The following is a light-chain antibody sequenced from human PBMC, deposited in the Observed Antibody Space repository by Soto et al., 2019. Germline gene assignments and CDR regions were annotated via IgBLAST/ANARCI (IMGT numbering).Light chain of an antibody. CDR1: RSINTY. Sequence: DLHMTHSPSSLCASLFHRCTLTSRASRSINTYLNLYEQIPGKVPNLLMYGASSLQSGVPSRFSGSGSGTDFTLTISSLQPEDFATYYCQQTYTTPVTFGGGTKVDI. CDR2: GAS. CDR3: QQTYTTPVT. V-gene: IGKV1-39*01. J-gene: IGKJ4*01.